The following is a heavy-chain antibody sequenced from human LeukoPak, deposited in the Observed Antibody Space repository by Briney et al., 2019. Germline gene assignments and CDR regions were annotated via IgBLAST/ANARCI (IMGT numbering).Heavy chain of an antibody. CDR1: GFTFSSYE. D-gene: IGHD3-10*01. CDR2: ISWNSGSI. CDR3: AKDKWFGELSITAFDY. V-gene: IGHV3-9*01. Sequence: GGSLRLSCAASGFTFSSYEMNWVRQAPGKGLEWVSGISWNSGSIGYADSVKGRFTISRDNAKNSLYLQMNSLRAEDTALYYCAKDKWFGELSITAFDYWGQGTLVTVSS. J-gene: IGHJ4*02.